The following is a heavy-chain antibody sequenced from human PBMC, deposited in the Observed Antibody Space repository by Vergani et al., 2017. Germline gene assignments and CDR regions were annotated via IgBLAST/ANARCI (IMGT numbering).Heavy chain of an antibody. Sequence: QVQLQQWGAGLLKPSETLSLTCAVYGGSFSDYYMSWIRQAPGKGLEWVSYISSSSSYTNYADSVKGRFTISRDNAKNSLYLQMNSLRAEDTAVYYCARDYRGMIDAFDIWGQGTMVTVSS. CDR3: ARDYRGMIDAFDI. D-gene: IGHD3-16*02. V-gene: IGHV3-11*06. J-gene: IGHJ3*02. CDR2: ISSSSSYT. CDR1: GGSFSDYY.